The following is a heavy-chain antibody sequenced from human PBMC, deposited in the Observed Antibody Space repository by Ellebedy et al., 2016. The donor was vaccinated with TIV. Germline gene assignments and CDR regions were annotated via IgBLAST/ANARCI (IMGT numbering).Heavy chain of an antibody. V-gene: IGHV4-30-4*01. Sequence: SETLSLTXTVSGGSISSGDYYWSWIRQPPGKGLEWIGYIYYSGSTYYNPSLKSRVTISVDTSKNQFSLKLSSVTAADTAVYYCARTKKFSGKGAFDIWGQGTMVTVSS. CDR1: GGSISSGDYY. CDR3: ARTKKFSGKGAFDI. J-gene: IGHJ3*02. CDR2: IYYSGST. D-gene: IGHD4-23*01.